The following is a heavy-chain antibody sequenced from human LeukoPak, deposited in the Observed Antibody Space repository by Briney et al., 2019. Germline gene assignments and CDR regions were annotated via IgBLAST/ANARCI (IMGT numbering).Heavy chain of an antibody. J-gene: IGHJ4*02. CDR3: ARDGSQAAAGMDY. CDR1: GFTFSSYG. CDR2: IWYDGSNK. V-gene: IGHV3-33*01. Sequence: PGRSLRLSCAASGFTFSSYGMNWVRQAPGKGLEWVAVIWYDGSNKYYADSVKGRFTISRDNSKNTLYLQMNSLRAEDTAVYYCARDGSQAAAGMDYWGQGTLVTVSS. D-gene: IGHD6-13*01.